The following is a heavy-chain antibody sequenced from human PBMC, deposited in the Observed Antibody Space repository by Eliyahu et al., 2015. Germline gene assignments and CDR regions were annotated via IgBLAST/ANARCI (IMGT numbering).Heavy chain of an antibody. D-gene: IGHD4-17*01. J-gene: IGHJ4*02. V-gene: IGHV1-69*04. CDR2: IIPILGIA. CDR3: AVRLYGDYEGLGY. Sequence: EVKKPGSSVKVSCKASGGTFSSYAISWVRQAPGQGLEWMGRIIPILGIANYAQKFQGRVTITADKSTSTAYMELSSLRSEDTAVYYCAVRLYGDYEGLGYWGQGTLVTVSS. CDR1: GGTFSSYA.